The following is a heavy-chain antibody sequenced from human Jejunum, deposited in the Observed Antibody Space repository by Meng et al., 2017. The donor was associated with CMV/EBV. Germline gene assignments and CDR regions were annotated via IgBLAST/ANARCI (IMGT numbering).Heavy chain of an antibody. CDR1: GFTFNTYT. V-gene: IGHV3-23*01. CDR2: IRGTGGGT. J-gene: IGHJ4*02. CDR3: AKEHSDAVTASDY. Sequence: CAASGFTFNTYTMSWVRQAPGKGLEWVSRIRGTGGGTYYADSVKGRFTISRDNSKNMLYLQMNSLRAEDSALYYCAKEHSDAVTASDYWGQGTLVTVSS. D-gene: IGHD2-21*02.